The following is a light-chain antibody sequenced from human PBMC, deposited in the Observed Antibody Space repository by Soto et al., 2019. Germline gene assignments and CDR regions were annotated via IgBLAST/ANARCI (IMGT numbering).Light chain of an antibody. Sequence: DIQMTQSPSTLSASVGDRVTITCRASQSSSSWLAWYQQKPGKAPKLLIYDASSLESGVPSRFSGSGSGTEFTLTITSLQPDDFATYYRQQYNSYSPRTFGQGTKVEIK. CDR3: QQYNSYSPRT. CDR2: DAS. CDR1: QSSSSW. V-gene: IGKV1-5*01. J-gene: IGKJ1*01.